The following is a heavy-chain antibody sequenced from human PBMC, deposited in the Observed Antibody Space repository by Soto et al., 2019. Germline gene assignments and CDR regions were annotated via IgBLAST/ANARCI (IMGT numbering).Heavy chain of an antibody. CDR3: AKDRGGGSYPADY. CDR2: ISYDGSNK. D-gene: IGHD1-26*01. Sequence: QVQLVESGGGVVQPGRSLRLSCAASGFTFSSYGMHWVRQAPGKGLEWVAVISYDGSNKYYADSVKGRFTISRDNSKNTLYLQINSLRAEDTAVYYCAKDRGGGSYPADYWGQGTLVTVSS. CDR1: GFTFSSYG. J-gene: IGHJ4*02. V-gene: IGHV3-30*18.